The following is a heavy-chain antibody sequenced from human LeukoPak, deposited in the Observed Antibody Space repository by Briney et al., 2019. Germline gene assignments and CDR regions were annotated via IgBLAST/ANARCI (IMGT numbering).Heavy chain of an antibody. CDR1: GGTFSSYA. V-gene: IGHV1-69*04. J-gene: IGHJ4*02. Sequence: SVKVSCKASGGTFSSYAISWVRQAPGQGLEWMGRIIPILGIANYAQKFQGRVTITADKSTSTAYMKLSSLRSEDTAVYYCARDLVHCTNGVCYPDYWGQGTLVTVSS. D-gene: IGHD2-8*01. CDR2: IIPILGIA. CDR3: ARDLVHCTNGVCYPDY.